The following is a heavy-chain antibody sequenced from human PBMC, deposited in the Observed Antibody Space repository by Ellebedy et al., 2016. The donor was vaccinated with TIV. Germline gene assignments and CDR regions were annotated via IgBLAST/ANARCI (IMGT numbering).Heavy chain of an antibody. CDR3: ARDQHGDYWYFDL. V-gene: IGHV1-46*01. D-gene: IGHD4-17*01. CDR2: INPSGGST. Sequence: AASVKVSCKASGYTFTSYYMHWVRQAPGQGLEWMGIINPSGGSTSYAQKFQGRVTITADTSTSTAYMELRSLRSDDTAVYYCARDQHGDYWYFDLWGRGTLVTVSS. J-gene: IGHJ2*01. CDR1: GYTFTSYY.